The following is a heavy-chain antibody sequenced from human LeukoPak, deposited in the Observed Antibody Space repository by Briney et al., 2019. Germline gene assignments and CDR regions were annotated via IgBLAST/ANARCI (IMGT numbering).Heavy chain of an antibody. J-gene: IGHJ4*02. CDR2: IYYSGST. CDR3: ARGAMVRGVTTYYFDY. CDR1: GGSISSGDYY. D-gene: IGHD3-10*01. V-gene: IGHV4-30-4*01. Sequence: SETLSLTCTLSGGSISSGDYYWSWIRHPPGKGLECIGYIYYSGSTYYNPSLKSRVTISVDTSKNQFSLKLSSVTAADTAVYYCARGAMVRGVTTYYFDYWGQGTLVTVSS.